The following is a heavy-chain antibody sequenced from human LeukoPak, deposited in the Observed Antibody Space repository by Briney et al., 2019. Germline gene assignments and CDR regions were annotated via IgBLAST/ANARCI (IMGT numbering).Heavy chain of an antibody. Sequence: GGSLRLSCAASGFTYSSYAMHWVRQAPGKGLEYVSAISSNGGSTYYANSVKGRFTISRDNAKNSLYLQMNSLRAEDTAVYYCARDSVGGYDYWGQGTLVTLSS. CDR2: ISSNGGST. V-gene: IGHV3-64*01. J-gene: IGHJ4*02. D-gene: IGHD1-26*01. CDR1: GFTYSSYA. CDR3: ARDSVGGYDY.